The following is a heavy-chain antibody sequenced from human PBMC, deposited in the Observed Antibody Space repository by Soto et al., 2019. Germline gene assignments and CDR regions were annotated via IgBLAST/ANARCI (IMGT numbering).Heavy chain of an antibody. CDR1: GYTFTSYG. D-gene: IGHD4-17*01. CDR3: ARDRFFLELRFNWFHP. V-gene: IGHV1-18*01. Sequence: GASVKVSCKASGYTFTSYGISWVRQAPGQGLEWMGWISAYNGNTNYAQKLQGRVTMTTDTSTSTAYMELRSLRSDDTAVYYCARDRFFLELRFNWFHPWGQGTLVTVSS. J-gene: IGHJ5*02. CDR2: ISAYNGNT.